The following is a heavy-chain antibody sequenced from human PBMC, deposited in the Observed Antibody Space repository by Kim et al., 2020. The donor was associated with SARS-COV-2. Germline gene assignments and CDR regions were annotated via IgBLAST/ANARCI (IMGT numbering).Heavy chain of an antibody. Sequence: GGSLRLSCSASGFSFSNYEMDWVRQAPGKGLEWISYISDSGSRKYYADSVEGRFTISRDNAKNSLYLQMNSLRAEDTAVYYCARHRRFFYGDNDYFRTSDIWGQGTMVTVSS. J-gene: IGHJ3*02. CDR1: GFSFSNYE. CDR3: ARHRRFFYGDNDYFRTSDI. D-gene: IGHD3-16*01. CDR2: ISDSGSRK. V-gene: IGHV3-48*03.